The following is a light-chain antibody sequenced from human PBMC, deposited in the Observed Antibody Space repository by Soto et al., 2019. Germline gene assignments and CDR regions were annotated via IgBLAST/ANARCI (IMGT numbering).Light chain of an antibody. J-gene: IGLJ1*01. CDR2: DVS. V-gene: IGLV2-14*01. CDR3: CSYTWSGPLI. Sequence: QSALTQPASVSGSPGQSITISCVGTSSDIGDYNYDSWYQQHPGKVPKVIIYDVSNRPSGVSYRFSATKSGNTASLTISGLQAEDEADYYCCSYTWSGPLIFGTGTKVTVL. CDR1: SSDIGDYNY.